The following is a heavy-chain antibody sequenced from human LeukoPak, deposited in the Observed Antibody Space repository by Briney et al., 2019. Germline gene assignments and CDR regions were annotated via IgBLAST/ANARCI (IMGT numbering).Heavy chain of an antibody. V-gene: IGHV1-18*01. CDR1: GYTFSTYG. CDR2: ISVYNGNT. CDR3: VRAPLYGSCEY. Sequence: ASVKVSCTGSGYTFSTYGISSVRQAPGQGLEWMGWISVYNGNTNYAQKLQGRVTITTDTSTSTAYMELRSLGTDDTVVYCSVRAPLYGSCEYWGQGTLVTVSS. D-gene: IGHD6-6*01. J-gene: IGHJ4*02.